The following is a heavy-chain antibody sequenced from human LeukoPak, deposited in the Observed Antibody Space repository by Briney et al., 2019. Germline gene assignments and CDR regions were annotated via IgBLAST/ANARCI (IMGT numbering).Heavy chain of an antibody. D-gene: IGHD3-10*01. CDR1: GGSISSSSYY. V-gene: IGHV4-39*07. Sequence: SETLSLTCTVSGGSISSSSYYWGWIRQPPGKGLEWIGSIYYSGSTYYNPSLKSRVTISVDTSKNQFSLKLSSVTAADTAVYYCATSGPIYYGSGSYYNYFDYWGQGTLVTVSS. CDR3: ATSGPIYYGSGSYYNYFDY. J-gene: IGHJ4*02. CDR2: IYYSGST.